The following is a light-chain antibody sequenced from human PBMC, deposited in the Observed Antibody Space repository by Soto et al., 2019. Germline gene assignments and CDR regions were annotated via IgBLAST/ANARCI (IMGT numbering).Light chain of an antibody. J-gene: IGKJ4*01. CDR1: QSIGRY. V-gene: IGKV3-11*01. CDR2: DAS. Sequence: EIVLTQSPATLSLSPGERVTLSCRASQSIGRYLAWYEHKPGQAPRLLSYDASNRATGIPARFSGSGSATDFTLTISSLEPEDFADYYCQQRANWLTFGGGTKVEIK. CDR3: QQRANWLT.